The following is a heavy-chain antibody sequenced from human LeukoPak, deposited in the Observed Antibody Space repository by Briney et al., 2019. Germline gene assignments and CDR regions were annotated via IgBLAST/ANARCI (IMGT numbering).Heavy chain of an antibody. Sequence: ASVKVSCKASGYTFTNYGFSWVRRAPGQGLEWMGWISANNGNTNYAQKLQGRVTITADESTSTAYMELSSLRSEDTAVYYCASIDRITMVRGNGDYYYYMDVWGKGTTVTVSS. J-gene: IGHJ6*03. CDR1: GYTFTNYG. V-gene: IGHV1-18*01. CDR2: ISANNGNT. CDR3: ASIDRITMVRGNGDYYYYMDV. D-gene: IGHD3-10*01.